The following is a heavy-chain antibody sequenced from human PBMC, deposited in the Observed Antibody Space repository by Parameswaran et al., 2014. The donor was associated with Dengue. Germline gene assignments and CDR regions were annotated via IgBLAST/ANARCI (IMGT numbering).Heavy chain of an antibody. CDR3: ARALFVDTAMVPSKYYYYYGMDV. V-gene: IGHV4-38-2*01. J-gene: IGHJ6*02. D-gene: IGHD5-18*01. CDR2: IYHSGST. Sequence: VRQAPGKGLEWIGSIYHSGSTYYNPSLKSRVTISVDTSKSQFSLKLSSVTAADTAVYYCARALFVDTAMVPSKYYYYYGMDVWGQGTTVTVSS.